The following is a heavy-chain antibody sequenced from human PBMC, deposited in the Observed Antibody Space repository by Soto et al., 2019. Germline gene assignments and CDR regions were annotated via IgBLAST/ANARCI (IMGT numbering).Heavy chain of an antibody. CDR3: AGAEYTAMVGHYYAMDV. CDR1: GFTFSSYS. Sequence: GGSLRLSCAASGFTFSSYSMNWVRQAPGKGLEWVSYISSSSSTIYYADSVKGRFTISRDNAKNSLYLRMNSLRDEDTAVYYCAGAEYTAMVGHYYAMDVWGQGTTVTVSS. V-gene: IGHV3-48*02. CDR2: ISSSSSTI. D-gene: IGHD5-18*01. J-gene: IGHJ6*02.